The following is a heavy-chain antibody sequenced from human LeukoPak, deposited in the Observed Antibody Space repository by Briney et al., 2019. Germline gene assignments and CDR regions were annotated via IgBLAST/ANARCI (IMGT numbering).Heavy chain of an antibody. CDR2: INHSGST. J-gene: IGHJ4*02. D-gene: IGHD3-22*01. CDR1: GGSFSGYY. CDR3: ARGRYDSSADV. V-gene: IGHV4-34*01. Sequence: PSETLSLTCAVYGGSFSGYYWSWIRQPPGKGLEWIGEINHSGSTNYNPSLKSRVTISVDTSRNQFSLKLSSVTAADTAVYYCARGRYDSSADVWGQGTLVTVSS.